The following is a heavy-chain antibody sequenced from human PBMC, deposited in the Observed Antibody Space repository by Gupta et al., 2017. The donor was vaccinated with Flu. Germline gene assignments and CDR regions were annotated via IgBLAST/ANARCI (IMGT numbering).Heavy chain of an antibody. Sequence: EVQLVETGGGLVKPGGSLTLSCSAFGSTFATYTMNRVRQAPGKGLDWVSSITSSSSYIYYEDSVKGRFTVSRDHAKHSLYLQMDSLRVEDTAVYYCARSFAYDRGAYDDFWGQGNLVTVSS. CDR1: GSTFATYT. CDR2: ITSSSSYI. J-gene: IGHJ4*02. V-gene: IGHV3-21*01. CDR3: ARSFAYDRGAYDDF. D-gene: IGHD3-22*01.